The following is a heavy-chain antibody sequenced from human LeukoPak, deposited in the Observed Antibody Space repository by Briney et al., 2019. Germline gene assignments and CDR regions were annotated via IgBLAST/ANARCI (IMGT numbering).Heavy chain of an antibody. CDR2: VPFRGGT. J-gene: IGHJ4*02. D-gene: IGHD4-17*01. CDR3: ARGGPYGDPYTF. Sequence: SETLSLTCSVSGASITDSGYYWSWLRQPPGKGLELIGFVPFRGGTHYTPSLMSRVTISQDTSKNQFSLRLTSVTAADTAVYFCARGGPYGDPYTFWGQGRMIAVS. V-gene: IGHV4-30-4*01. CDR1: GASITDSGYY.